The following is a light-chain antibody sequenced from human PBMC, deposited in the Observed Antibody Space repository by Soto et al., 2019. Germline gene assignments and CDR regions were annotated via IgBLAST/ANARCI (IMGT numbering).Light chain of an antibody. J-gene: IGLJ2*01. V-gene: IGLV2-14*01. CDR3: SSHTSSSTSVV. Sequence: QSALTQPASVSVSPGQSITISCTGTSSDVGGYNYVSWYQQHPGKAPKLMIYEVSNRPSGVSNRFSGSKSGNTASLRISGLQAEDEADYYCSSHTSSSTSVVFGGGTKVTVL. CDR2: EVS. CDR1: SSDVGGYNY.